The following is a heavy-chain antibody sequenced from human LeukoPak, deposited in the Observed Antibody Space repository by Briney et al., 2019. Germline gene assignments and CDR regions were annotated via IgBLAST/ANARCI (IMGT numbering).Heavy chain of an antibody. V-gene: IGHV1-18*01. J-gene: IGHJ4*02. Sequence: ASVKVSCKASGYTFTSYGIRWVRQAPGQGLEWMGWISAYNGNTNYAQKFQGRVIMTEDTSTNTAYMELRSLRSDDTAVYYRASDGRVFEYYYDSSDYFTFFDYWGQGTLVTVSS. CDR1: GYTFTSYG. D-gene: IGHD3-22*01. CDR3: ASDGRVFEYYYDSSDYFTFFDY. CDR2: ISAYNGNT.